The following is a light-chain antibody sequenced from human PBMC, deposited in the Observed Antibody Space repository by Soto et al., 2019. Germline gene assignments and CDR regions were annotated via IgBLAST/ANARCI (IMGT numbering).Light chain of an antibody. J-gene: IGKJ5*01. CDR3: QQYSNWPT. CDR1: QSVSRN. V-gene: IGKV3-15*01. Sequence: EIVMTQSPATRSFFPLGIATLSCRASQSVSRNLAWYQQRPGQAPRLLISGASTRATGIAARFSGSGSGREFTLTISSLQSEDSALYYCQQYSNWPTFGQGTRLEIK. CDR2: GAS.